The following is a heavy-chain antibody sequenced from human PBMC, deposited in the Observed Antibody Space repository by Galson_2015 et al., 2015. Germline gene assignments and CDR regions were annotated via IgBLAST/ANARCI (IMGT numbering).Heavy chain of an antibody. Sequence: SGTTHYSPSLTGRLTISADTSKNQFSLKLRSVTAAETSVYYCARGSGVVGSGTRHHRHYYMDVWGKGTTVTVSS. J-gene: IGHJ6*03. CDR2: SGTT. D-gene: IGHD2-15*01. CDR3: ARGSGVVGSGTRHHRHYYMDV. V-gene: IGHV4-34*01.